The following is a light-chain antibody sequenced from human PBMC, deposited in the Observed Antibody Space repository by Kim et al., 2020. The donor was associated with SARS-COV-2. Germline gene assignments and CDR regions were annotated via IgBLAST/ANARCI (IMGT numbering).Light chain of an antibody. Sequence: LTQPASVSGSPGQWITISCTGASGDVGSSNYVSWYQQHPGKAPKLLIYDVTKRPSGVSGRFSGSKSGNTASLTISGLQADDEADYYCSSTTSSSTFDVFGTGTKVTVL. CDR2: DVT. V-gene: IGLV2-14*03. J-gene: IGLJ1*01. CDR1: SGDVGSSNY. CDR3: SSTTSSSTFDV.